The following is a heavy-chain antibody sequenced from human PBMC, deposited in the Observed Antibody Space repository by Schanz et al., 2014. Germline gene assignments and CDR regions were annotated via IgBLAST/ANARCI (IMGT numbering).Heavy chain of an antibody. CDR3: VRDTDYHFDY. J-gene: IGHJ4*02. CDR2: IKQDGSEK. CDR1: GFTLTSYA. D-gene: IGHD4-17*01. Sequence: VQLVESGGGVVQPGRSLRLSCEASGFTLTSYALTWVRQAPGKGLEWVANIKQDGSEKYYVDSVKGRFTISRDNAKNTLYLQMNSLRAEDTAVYYCVRDTDYHFDYWGQGTLVTVSS. V-gene: IGHV3-7*01.